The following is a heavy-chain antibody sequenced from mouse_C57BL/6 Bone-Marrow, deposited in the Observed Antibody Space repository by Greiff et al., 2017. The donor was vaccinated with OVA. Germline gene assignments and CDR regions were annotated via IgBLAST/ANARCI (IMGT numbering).Heavy chain of an antibody. CDR3: AGHGGRRFDY. CDR1: GFTFSSYG. J-gene: IGHJ2*01. Sequence: EVQLVESGGDLVKPGGSLKLSCAASGFTFSSYGMSWVRQTPDKRLEWVATISSGGSYTYYPDSVKGRFTISRDNAKNTLYLQMSSLKSEDTAMYYCAGHGGRRFDYWGQGTTLTVSS. D-gene: IGHD1-2*01. CDR2: ISSGGSYT. V-gene: IGHV5-6*01.